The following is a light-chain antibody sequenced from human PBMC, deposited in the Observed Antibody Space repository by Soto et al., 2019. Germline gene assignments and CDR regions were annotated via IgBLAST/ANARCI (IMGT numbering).Light chain of an antibody. CDR2: GAS. CDR1: QSVSSNY. CDR3: QQYGSSPLT. V-gene: IGKV3-20*01. J-gene: IGKJ4*01. Sequence: EAGLSQSAGTVSLSPEERATLSCRATQSVSSNYLAWYQQKPGQAPRLLIYGASSRATGIPDRLSGSGSGTDFTLTISRLEPEDFAVYYCQQYGSSPLTFGGGTKVDI.